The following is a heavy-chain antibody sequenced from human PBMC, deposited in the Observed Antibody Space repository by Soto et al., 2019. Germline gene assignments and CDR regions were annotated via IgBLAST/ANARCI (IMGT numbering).Heavy chain of an antibody. CDR3: ARDRGYDILTGYPNPRGYGMDV. CDR1: GGTFSSYA. CDR2: IIPIFGTA. J-gene: IGHJ6*02. V-gene: IGHV1-69*13. Sequence: SVKVSCKASGGTFSSYAISWVRQAPGQGLEWMGEIIPIFGTANYAQKIQGRVTITADESTSTAYMEKSSLRSEDTAVYYCARDRGYDILTGYPNPRGYGMDVWGQGTTVTVSS. D-gene: IGHD3-9*01.